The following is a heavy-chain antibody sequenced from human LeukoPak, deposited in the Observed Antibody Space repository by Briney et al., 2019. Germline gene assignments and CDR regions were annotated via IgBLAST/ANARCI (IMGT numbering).Heavy chain of an antibody. CDR2: IYHDGST. CDR3: ARDRGGYTYSHDY. CDR1: GGSISSNNW. J-gene: IGHJ4*02. Sequence: SETLSLTCAVSGGSISSNNWWIWVRQSPEKGLEWIGEIYHDGSTNYNPSLKSRVTISMDKSKNQLSLRLNFVTAADTAVYYCARDRGGYTYSHDYWGQGTLVTVSS. D-gene: IGHD5-18*01. V-gene: IGHV4-4*02.